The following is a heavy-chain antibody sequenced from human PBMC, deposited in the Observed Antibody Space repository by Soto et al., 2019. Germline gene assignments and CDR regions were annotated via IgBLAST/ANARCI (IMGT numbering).Heavy chain of an antibody. D-gene: IGHD6-19*01. CDR1: GFTFSSYE. V-gene: IGHV3-48*03. CDR3: GRGQYSSGGGYFDY. J-gene: IGHJ4*02. CDR2: ISSSGSTI. Sequence: EVQLVESGGGLIQPGGSLRLSCAASGFTFSSYEMNWVRQAPGKGLEWVSYISSSGSTIYYADSVKGRFTISRDNAKNSLYLQMKSLRAEDTAVYYCGRGQYSSGGGYFDYWGQETLVTVSS.